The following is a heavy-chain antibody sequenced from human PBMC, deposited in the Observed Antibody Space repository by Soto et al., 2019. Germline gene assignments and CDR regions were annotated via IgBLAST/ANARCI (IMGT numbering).Heavy chain of an antibody. J-gene: IGHJ5*02. CDR3: ARSYYDSTGFAVDA. Sequence: QMQLQASGPGLVKPSETLSLTCNVSGASVSHGYWSWIRQPPGKALEWIGFMYFGGSFNYNPSLTSRATISVETSKNQCSMKLTSVTASDTAVYYCARSYYDSTGFAVDAWGQGTLVTVSS. V-gene: IGHV4-59*02. CDR1: GASVSHGY. D-gene: IGHD3-22*01. CDR2: MYFGGSF.